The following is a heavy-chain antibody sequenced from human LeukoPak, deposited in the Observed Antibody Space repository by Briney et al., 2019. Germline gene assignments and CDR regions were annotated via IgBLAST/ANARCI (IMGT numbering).Heavy chain of an antibody. CDR1: GFTFSNYW. J-gene: IGHJ6*03. CDR2: IQQHGSET. Sequence: PGGSLRLSCEGSGFTFSNYWMSWVRQAPGKGLEWVANIQQHGSETYYGDSVKGRFTISRDNAKNSLYLQMNSLRAEDTAVYYCAREGRILEWFKQHYRTYYMDVWGKGTTVTVSS. CDR3: AREGRILEWFKQHYRTYYMDV. D-gene: IGHD3-3*01. V-gene: IGHV3-7*01.